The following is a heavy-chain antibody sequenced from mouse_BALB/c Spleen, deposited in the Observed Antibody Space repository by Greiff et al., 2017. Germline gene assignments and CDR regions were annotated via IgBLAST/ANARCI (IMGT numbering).Heavy chain of an antibody. J-gene: IGHJ4*01. CDR3: ARGRDYGYGYAMDY. CDR2: ISSGGST. CDR1: GFTFSSYA. V-gene: IGHV5-6-5*01. Sequence: EVKLVEPGGGLVKPGGSLKLSCAASGFTFSSYAMSWVRQTPEKRLEWVASISSGGSTYYPDSVKGRFTISRDNARNILYLQMSSLRSEDTAMYYCARGRDYGYGYAMDYWGQGTSVTVSS. D-gene: IGHD1-2*01.